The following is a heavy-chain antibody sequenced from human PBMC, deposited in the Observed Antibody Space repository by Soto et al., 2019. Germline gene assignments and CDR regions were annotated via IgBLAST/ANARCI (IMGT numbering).Heavy chain of an antibody. Sequence: GGSLRLSCAASGFTFSSYGMHWVRQAPGKGLEWVAVIWYDGSNKYYADSVKGRFTISRDNSKNTLYLQMNSLRAEDTAVYYCARDQSYCSSTSCYEFDYWGQGTLVTVSS. CDR3: ARDQSYCSSTSCYEFDY. J-gene: IGHJ4*02. D-gene: IGHD2-2*01. CDR2: IWYDGSNK. V-gene: IGHV3-33*01. CDR1: GFTFSSYG.